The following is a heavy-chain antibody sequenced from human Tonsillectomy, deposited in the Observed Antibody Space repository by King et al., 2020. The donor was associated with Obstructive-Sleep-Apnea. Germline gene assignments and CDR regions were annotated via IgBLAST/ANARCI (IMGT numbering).Heavy chain of an antibody. CDR2: IYYSGST. Sequence: QLQESGPGLVKPSQTLSLTCTVSGGSISSGGYYWRWIRQHPGKGLEWIGYIYYSGSTYYNPSLKSRVTISVDTSKNQFSLKLSSVTAADTAVYYCARGLYSDVDTAMANWGQGTLVTVSS. J-gene: IGHJ4*02. D-gene: IGHD5-18*01. CDR3: ARGLYSDVDTAMAN. CDR1: GGSISSGGYY. V-gene: IGHV4-31*03.